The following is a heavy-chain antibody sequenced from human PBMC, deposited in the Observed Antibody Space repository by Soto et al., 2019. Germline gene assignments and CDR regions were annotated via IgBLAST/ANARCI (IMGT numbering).Heavy chain of an antibody. Sequence: QVQLVESGGGVVQPGRSLRLSCAASGFIFSNYAMHWVRQAPGKGLEWVAVISYDGGEEYYAESVKGRFTVSRDTSNNTVYLQVDSLRPEDTAMYFFAKDSEVRPPWIGEDWFDSWGQGTRVIVTS. D-gene: IGHD3-10*01. CDR2: ISYDGGEE. CDR3: AKDSEVRPPWIGEDWFDS. CDR1: GFIFSNYA. V-gene: IGHV3-30*18. J-gene: IGHJ5*01.